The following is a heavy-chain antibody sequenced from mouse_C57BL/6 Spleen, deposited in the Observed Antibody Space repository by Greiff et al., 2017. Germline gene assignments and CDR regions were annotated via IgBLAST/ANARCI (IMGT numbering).Heavy chain of an antibody. Sequence: EVMLVESGGGLVKPGGSLKLSCAASGFTFSSYAMSWVRQTPEKRLEWVATISDGGSYTYYPDNVKGRFTISKDNAKNNLYLQMSHLKSEDTAMYYCARDKASSVNAMDYWGQGTSVTVSS. V-gene: IGHV5-4*01. CDR2: ISDGGSYT. J-gene: IGHJ4*01. D-gene: IGHD3-2*02. CDR3: ARDKASSVNAMDY. CDR1: GFTFSSYA.